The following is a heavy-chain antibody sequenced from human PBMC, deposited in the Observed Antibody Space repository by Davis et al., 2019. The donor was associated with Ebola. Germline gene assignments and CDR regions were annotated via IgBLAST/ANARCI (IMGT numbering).Heavy chain of an antibody. J-gene: IGHJ6*02. Sequence: MPGGSLRLSCAVYGGSFSGYYWSWIRQPPGKGLEWIGEINHSGSTNYNPSLKSRVTISVDTSKNQFSLKLSSVTAADTAVYYWASLWQLALGYYYYYGMDVWGQGTTVTVSS. D-gene: IGHD6-6*01. CDR1: GGSFSGYY. CDR3: ASLWQLALGYYYYYGMDV. CDR2: INHSGST. V-gene: IGHV4-34*01.